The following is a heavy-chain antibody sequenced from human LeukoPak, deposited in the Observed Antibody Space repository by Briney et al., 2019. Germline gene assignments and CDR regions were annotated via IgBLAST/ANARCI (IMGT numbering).Heavy chain of an antibody. CDR3: AKGGLRVTDY. J-gene: IGHJ4*02. CDR2: VNNDGSST. V-gene: IGHV3-74*03. Sequence: PGGSLRLSCAASVFIFSNYWMHWVRQAPGKGLVCVSRVNNDGSSTTYADSVKGRFTISRDNAKNTLYLQMNSLRAEDTAVYYCAKGGLRVTDYWGQGTLVTVSS. CDR1: VFIFSNYW. D-gene: IGHD5/OR15-5a*01.